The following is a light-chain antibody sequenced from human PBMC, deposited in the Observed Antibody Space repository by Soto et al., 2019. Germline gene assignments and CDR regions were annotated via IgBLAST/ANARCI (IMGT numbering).Light chain of an antibody. V-gene: IGLV1-47*01. CDR2: RNN. Sequence: QSVLTQPPSASGTPGQRVTISCSGSSSNIGSNYVYWYQQLPGTAPKLLIYRNNQRPSGVPDRFSGSKPGTSASLAISGLRSEDEADYYCAAWDDSLSGFYV. J-gene: IGLJ1*01. CDR3: AAWDDSLSGFYV. CDR1: SSNIGSNY.